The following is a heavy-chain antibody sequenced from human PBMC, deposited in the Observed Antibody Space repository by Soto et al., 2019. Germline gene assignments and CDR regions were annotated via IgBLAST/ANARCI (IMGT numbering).Heavy chain of an antibody. CDR3: AKGDILTGSKVGWDY. CDR1: GFTFRSYA. CDR2: IDGSGAGA. V-gene: IGHV3-23*01. D-gene: IGHD3-9*01. J-gene: IGHJ4*02. Sequence: EVQLLESGGGLVQPGGSLRLSCAASGFTFRSYAMSWVRQAPGRGLECVSSIDGSGAGAYYADSVKGRFTISRDNAKNTLELQMISLRAGDTAVYYCAKGDILTGSKVGWDYWGQGTLVTFSS.